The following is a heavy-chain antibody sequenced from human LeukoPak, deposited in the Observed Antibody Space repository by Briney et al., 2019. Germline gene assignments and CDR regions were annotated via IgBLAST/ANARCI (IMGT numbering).Heavy chain of an antibody. CDR3: AREVTMVRGVIRHPPNMDV. CDR2: IYYSGST. J-gene: IGHJ6*02. Sequence: SEALSLTCTVSGGSISSGDYYWSWIRQPPGKGLEWIRYIYYSGSTYYNPSLKSRVTISVDTSKNQFSLKLSSVTAADTAVYYCAREVTMVRGVIRHPPNMDVWGQGTTVTVSS. V-gene: IGHV4-30-4*01. D-gene: IGHD3-10*01. CDR1: GGSISSGDYY.